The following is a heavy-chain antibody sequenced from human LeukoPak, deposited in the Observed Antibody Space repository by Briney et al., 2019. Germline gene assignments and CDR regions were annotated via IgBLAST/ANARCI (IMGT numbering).Heavy chain of an antibody. CDR3: AKNTQYSGYYDC. CDR1: GFTFSDYY. CDR2: IRSSGSTI. J-gene: IGHJ4*02. Sequence: GGSLRLSCAASGFTFSDYYMSWIRQAPGKGLEWVSYIRSSGSTIYYADSVKGRFTISRDNAKNSLYLQMNSLRAEDTAVYYCAKNTQYSGYYDCWGQGTLVAVSS. D-gene: IGHD6-6*01. V-gene: IGHV3-11*01.